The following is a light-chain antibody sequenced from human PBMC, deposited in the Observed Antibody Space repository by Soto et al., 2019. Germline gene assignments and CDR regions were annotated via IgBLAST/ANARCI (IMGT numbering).Light chain of an antibody. CDR1: QSVSSY. J-gene: IGKJ5*01. CDR2: DAS. V-gene: IGKV3-11*01. Sequence: IVVPQAPATPAVSPGERATLSCRASQSVSSYLAWYQQKPGQAPRLLIYDASNRATGIPARFSGSGSGTDFTLTISSLEPEDFAVYYCQQRSNWPPITFGQGTRLEIK. CDR3: QQRSNWPPIT.